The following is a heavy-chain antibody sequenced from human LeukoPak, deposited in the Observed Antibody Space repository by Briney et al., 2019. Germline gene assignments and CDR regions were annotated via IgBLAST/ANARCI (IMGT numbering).Heavy chain of an antibody. CDR3: AKDRCSNGIGCYYYYMAV. Sequence: GGSLRLSCAASGFTFSSYGMHWVRQAPGKGLEWVAYIQNDGSNEQYADSVKGRFSISRDSSKNILYLQMDSLRAEDMAVYYSAKDRCSNGIGCYYYYMAVWGKGTTVTISS. J-gene: IGHJ6*03. D-gene: IGHD2-8*01. CDR2: IQNDGSNE. CDR1: GFTFSSYG. V-gene: IGHV3-30*02.